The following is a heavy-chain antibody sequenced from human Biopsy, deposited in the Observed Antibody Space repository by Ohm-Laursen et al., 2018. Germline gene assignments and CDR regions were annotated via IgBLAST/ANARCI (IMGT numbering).Heavy chain of an antibody. Sequence: TLSLTCTVSSGSLNFYYWSWIRQPPGKGLEWIGYMYYSGSTKYSPSLKNRVTVSFDTSRNQFSLKLTSMTPADTAVYYCVRGRSPATYWGQGALVIVSS. CDR3: VRGRSPATY. J-gene: IGHJ4*02. V-gene: IGHV4-59*01. D-gene: IGHD3-16*01. CDR1: SGSLNFYY. CDR2: MYYSGST.